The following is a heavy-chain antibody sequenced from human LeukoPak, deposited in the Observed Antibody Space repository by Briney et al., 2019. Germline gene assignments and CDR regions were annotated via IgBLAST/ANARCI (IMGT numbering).Heavy chain of an antibody. D-gene: IGHD6-13*01. CDR1: GYTFISYY. J-gene: IGHJ4*02. CDR2: INPSGGST. Sequence: ASVKVSCTASGYTFISYYMHWVRQAPGQGLEWMGIINPSGGSTSYAQKFQGRVTMTRDTSTSTVYMELSSLRSEDTAVYYCARTQQLGFFDYWGQGTLVTVSA. V-gene: IGHV1-46*01. CDR3: ARTQQLGFFDY.